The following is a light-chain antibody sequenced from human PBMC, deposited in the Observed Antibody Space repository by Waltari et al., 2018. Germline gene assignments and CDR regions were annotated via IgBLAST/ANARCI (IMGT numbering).Light chain of an antibody. CDR1: SSDVGDYNF. Sequence: QSALTQPASVSGSPGQSITIPCTGTSSDVGDYNFVPWYQQHPGKAPKLMIYEVSNRPSGVSNRFSGSKSGNTASLTISGLQTEDEADYYCSSYTSSDTVIFGGGTKLAVL. V-gene: IGLV2-14*01. CDR2: EVS. CDR3: SSYTSSDTVI. J-gene: IGLJ2*01.